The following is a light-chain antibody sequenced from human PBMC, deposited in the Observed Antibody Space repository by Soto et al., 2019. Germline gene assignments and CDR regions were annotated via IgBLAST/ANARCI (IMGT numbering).Light chain of an antibody. CDR3: SSYTSSSPGV. Sequence: QSALTQPASVSGSPGQSITISCTGTSSDVGGYNYVSWYQQHPGKAPQLMIYDVSNRPSGVSNRFSGSKSGNTASLTISGLQAEDEADYYCSSYTSSSPGVFGGGTKLTVL. CDR1: SSDVGGYNY. V-gene: IGLV2-14*01. CDR2: DVS. J-gene: IGLJ3*02.